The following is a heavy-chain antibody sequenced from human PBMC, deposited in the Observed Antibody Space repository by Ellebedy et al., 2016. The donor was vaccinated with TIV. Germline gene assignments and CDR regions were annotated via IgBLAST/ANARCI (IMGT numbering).Heavy chain of an antibody. CDR3: ARAVGAVAGSYYFDY. CDR2: LFDSENT. Sequence: SETLSLTCVVSGGSISGPNWWSWVRQPPGKRLEWLGDLFDSENTYYNPSLASRLTFSVDKSKNQFSLNLNSVTATDTAVYYCARAVGAVAGSYYFDYWGQGILVTVSS. D-gene: IGHD6-19*01. CDR1: GGSISGPNW. V-gene: IGHV4-4*02. J-gene: IGHJ4*02.